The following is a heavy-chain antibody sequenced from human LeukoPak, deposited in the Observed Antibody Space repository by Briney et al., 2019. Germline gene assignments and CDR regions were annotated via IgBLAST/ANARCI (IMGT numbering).Heavy chain of an antibody. CDR2: INHSGST. CDR3: ARGPLYGSGPYYYYYYGMDV. V-gene: IGHV4-34*01. Sequence: SETLSLTCAVYGGSFSGYYWSWIRQPPGKGLEWIGEINHSGSTKYNPSLKSRVTISVDTSKNQFSLKLSSVTAADTAVYYCARGPLYGSGPYYYYYYGMDVWGQGTTVTVSS. J-gene: IGHJ6*02. D-gene: IGHD3-10*01. CDR1: GGSFSGYY.